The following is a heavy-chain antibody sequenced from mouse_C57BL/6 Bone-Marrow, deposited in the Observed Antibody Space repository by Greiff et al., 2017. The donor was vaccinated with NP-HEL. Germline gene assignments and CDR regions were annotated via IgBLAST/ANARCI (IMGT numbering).Heavy chain of an antibody. J-gene: IGHJ4*01. CDR2: INPNNGGT. Sequence: VQLQQSGPELVKPGASVKISCKASGYTFTDYYMNWVKQSHGKSLEWIGDINPNNGGTSYNQKFKGKATLTVDKSSSTAYMELRSLTSEDSAVYYCAREDSSGGFYYAMDYWGQGTSVTVSS. CDR1: GYTFTDYY. V-gene: IGHV1-26*01. CDR3: AREDSSGGFYYAMDY. D-gene: IGHD3-2*02.